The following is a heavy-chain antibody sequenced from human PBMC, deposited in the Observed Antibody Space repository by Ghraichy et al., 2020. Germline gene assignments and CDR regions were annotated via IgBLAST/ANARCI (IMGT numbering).Heavy chain of an antibody. V-gene: IGHV3-30-3*01. CDR3: QAMVRGVIVGY. CDR2: ISYDGSNK. CDR1: GFTFSSYA. D-gene: IGHD3-10*01. Sequence: GESLNISCAASGFTFSSYAMHWVRQAPGKGLEWVAVISYDGSNKYYADSVKGRFTISRDNSKNTLYLQMNSLRAEDTAVYYCQAMVRGVIVGYWGQGTLVTVSS. J-gene: IGHJ4*02.